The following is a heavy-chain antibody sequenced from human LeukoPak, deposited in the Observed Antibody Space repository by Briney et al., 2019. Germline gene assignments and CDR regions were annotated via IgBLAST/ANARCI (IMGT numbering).Heavy chain of an antibody. CDR2: ISSSGYST. Sequence: PGGSLRLSCAASVTFSNAWMNWVRQAPGKGLEWVSTISSSGYSTYYADSVKGRFTISRDNSKNTLYLQLNSLRAEDTTVYYCAKTTYASNSSGWYNHFDYWGQGTLVTVSS. D-gene: IGHD6-19*01. CDR1: VTFSNAW. CDR3: AKTTYASNSSGWYNHFDY. J-gene: IGHJ4*02. V-gene: IGHV3-23*01.